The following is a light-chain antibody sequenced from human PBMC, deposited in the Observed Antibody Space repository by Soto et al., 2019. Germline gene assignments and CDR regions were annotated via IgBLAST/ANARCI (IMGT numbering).Light chain of an antibody. Sequence: EIVLTQSPATLSLSPGEIATLSFSASQSVSNNLAWYQQRPGQAPRLLIYGASTRATGIPARFSGSGSGTEFTLTISSLQSEDFAVYYCQQYGSSGITFGQGTRLEIK. V-gene: IGKV3-15*01. CDR3: QQYGSSGIT. CDR2: GAS. J-gene: IGKJ5*01. CDR1: QSVSNN.